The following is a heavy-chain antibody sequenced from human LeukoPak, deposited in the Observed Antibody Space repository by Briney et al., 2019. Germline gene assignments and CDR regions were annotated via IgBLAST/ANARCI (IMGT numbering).Heavy chain of an antibody. V-gene: IGHV3-33*06. CDR2: IWNDGSDK. J-gene: IGHJ4*02. CDR1: GFTFSHYA. CDR3: AKDAERGFDFSNSLQS. D-gene: IGHD4-11*01. Sequence: GGSLRLSCTTSGFTFSHYAMHWVRQAPGKGLEWVAVIWNDGSDKYYGDSVKGRFTISKDNSKKSVYLQLSSLRVEDTAVYYCAKDAERGFDFSNSLQSWGQGTLVTVSS.